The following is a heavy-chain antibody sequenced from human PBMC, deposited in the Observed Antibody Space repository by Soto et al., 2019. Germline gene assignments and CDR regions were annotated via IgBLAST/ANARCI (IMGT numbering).Heavy chain of an antibody. J-gene: IGHJ6*02. CDR3: ARHPGGRGYYYGMDV. Sequence: SVKVSCKASGDILNTYGISWVRQAPGQGLEWMGGIIPILGATNYAQNFQGRLTISVDESTSTAYLELSTLRSDDTAVYYCARHPGGRGYYYGMDVWGQGTTVTVSS. D-gene: IGHD2-15*01. CDR1: GDILNTYG. CDR2: IIPILGAT. V-gene: IGHV1-69*13.